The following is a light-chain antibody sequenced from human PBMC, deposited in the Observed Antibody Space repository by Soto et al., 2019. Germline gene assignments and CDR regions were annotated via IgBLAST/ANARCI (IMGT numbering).Light chain of an antibody. CDR2: GAS. Sequence: IVLTQSPGTLSLSTGERATLSCRASQSVSSSYLAWYQQKPGQAPRLLIYGASSRATGIPDRFSGSGSVTEFTLTISSLQSEDFAVYYCQQYNNWPLTFGERTKLDIK. CDR1: QSVSSSY. J-gene: IGKJ4*01. CDR3: QQYNNWPLT. V-gene: IGKV3-20*01.